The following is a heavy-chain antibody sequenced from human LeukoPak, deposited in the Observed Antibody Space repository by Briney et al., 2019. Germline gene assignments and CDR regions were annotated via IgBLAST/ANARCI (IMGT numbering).Heavy chain of an antibody. D-gene: IGHD5-18*01. Sequence: SETLSLTCAVYGGSFSGYYWSWIRQPPGKGLEWIGEINHSGSTNYNPSLKSRVTISVDTSKNQFSLKLSSVTAADTAVYYCATATAMVNYNWFDPWGQGTLVTVSS. J-gene: IGHJ5*02. CDR2: INHSGST. V-gene: IGHV4-34*01. CDR1: GGSFSGYY. CDR3: ATATAMVNYNWFDP.